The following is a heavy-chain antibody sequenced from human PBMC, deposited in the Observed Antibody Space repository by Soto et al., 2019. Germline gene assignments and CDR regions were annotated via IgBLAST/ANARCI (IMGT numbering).Heavy chain of an antibody. V-gene: IGHV2-5*02. Sequence: QITLKESGPTLVKPTQTLTLTCTFSGFSLSTSGVGVGWIRQPPGKALEWLALIYWDDDKRYSPSLKSRLTITKDTSKNQVVLTMTNMDPLDTATYYCAHNRGDNWNYGDFDYWGQGTLVTVSS. CDR2: IYWDDDK. CDR3: AHNRGDNWNYGDFDY. CDR1: GFSLSTSGVG. D-gene: IGHD1-7*01. J-gene: IGHJ4*02.